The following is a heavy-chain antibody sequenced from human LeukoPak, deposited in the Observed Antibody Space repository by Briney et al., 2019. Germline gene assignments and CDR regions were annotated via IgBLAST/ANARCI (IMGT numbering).Heavy chain of an antibody. CDR2: IKTDGSEK. J-gene: IGHJ1*01. CDR1: GFTFSNYW. V-gene: IGHV3-7*01. CDR3: ATYSSLNAREFQY. D-gene: IGHD3-22*01. Sequence: GGSLRLSCEVSGFTFSNYWMSWVRQAPGKGLEWVANIKTDGSEKYYVDSVKGRFTISRDNAKNSLYLHMNSLRAEDTAVYYCATYSSLNAREFQYWGQGTLVTVSS.